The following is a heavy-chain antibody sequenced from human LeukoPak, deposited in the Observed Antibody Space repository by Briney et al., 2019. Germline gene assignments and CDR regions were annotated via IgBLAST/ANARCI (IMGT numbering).Heavy chain of an antibody. V-gene: IGHV3-43*01. CDR1: GFTFDDYT. CDR3: TATPWGGAAAIFDY. Sequence: GSLRLSCAASGFTFDDYTMHWVRQAPGKGLEWVSLISWDGGSTYYADSVRGRLTIFTDNAKSTVSLQVSSLRAEDTAVYYCTATPWGGAAAIFDYWGQGILVTVSS. D-gene: IGHD6-25*01. J-gene: IGHJ4*02. CDR2: ISWDGGST.